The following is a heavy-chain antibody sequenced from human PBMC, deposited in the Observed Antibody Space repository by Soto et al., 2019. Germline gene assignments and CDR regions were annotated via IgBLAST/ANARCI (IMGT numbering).Heavy chain of an antibody. D-gene: IGHD3-3*01. J-gene: IGHJ6*02. CDR1: GFTFSSYA. Sequence: QVQLVESGGGVVQPGRSLRLSCAASGFTFSSYAMHWVRQAPGKGLEWVAVISYDGSNKYYADSVKGRFTISRDNSKNTLYLQMNSLRAEDTAVYYCARGSFPPDFLAHCMDVWGQGTTVTVSS. CDR2: ISYDGSNK. CDR3: ARGSFPPDFLAHCMDV. V-gene: IGHV3-30-3*01.